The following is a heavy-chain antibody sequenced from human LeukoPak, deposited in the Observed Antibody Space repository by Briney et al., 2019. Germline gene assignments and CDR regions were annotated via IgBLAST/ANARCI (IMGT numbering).Heavy chain of an antibody. J-gene: IGHJ5*02. D-gene: IGHD6-13*01. CDR3: ARGPSVAAAGNNWFDP. CDR2: INHSGST. V-gene: IGHV4-34*01. CDR1: GGSFSGYY. Sequence: SETLSLTCAVYGGSFSGYYWSWIRQPPGKGLEWIGEINHSGSTNSNPSLKSRVTISVDTSKNQFSLRLSSLTAADTAVYYCARGPSVAAAGNNWFDPWGQGTLVTVSS.